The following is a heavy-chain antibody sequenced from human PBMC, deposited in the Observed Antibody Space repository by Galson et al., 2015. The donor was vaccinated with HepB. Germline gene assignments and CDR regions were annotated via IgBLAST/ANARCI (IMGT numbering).Heavy chain of an antibody. D-gene: IGHD1-26*01. CDR2: ISDSGGDT. Sequence: SLRLSCAASGLSFSDYAMSWVRQAPGKGLEWVSGISDSGGDTFYPDSVKGRFTVSRDNSKKTMYLQMNNLRAEDTAVYYRAREGLGGTYRAPYYLDYWGQGTLVTVSS. CDR1: GLSFSDYA. CDR3: AREGLGGTYRAPYYLDY. V-gene: IGHV3-23*01. J-gene: IGHJ4*02.